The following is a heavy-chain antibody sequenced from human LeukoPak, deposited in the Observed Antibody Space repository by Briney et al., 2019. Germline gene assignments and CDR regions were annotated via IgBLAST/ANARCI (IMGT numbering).Heavy chain of an antibody. J-gene: IGHJ3*02. D-gene: IGHD3-10*01. CDR3: AKVLDYYGSGSPDAFDI. Sequence: GRSLRLSCAASGFTFSSYAMHWVRQAPGKGLEWVAVISYDGSNKYYADSVKGRFTISRDNSKNTLYLQMNSLRAEDTAVYYCAKVLDYYGSGSPDAFDIWGQGTMVTVSS. CDR2: ISYDGSNK. V-gene: IGHV3-30-3*01. CDR1: GFTFSSYA.